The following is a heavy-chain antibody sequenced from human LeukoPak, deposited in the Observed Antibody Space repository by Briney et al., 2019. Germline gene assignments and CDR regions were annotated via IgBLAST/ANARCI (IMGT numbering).Heavy chain of an antibody. V-gene: IGHV3-11*01. CDR1: GFTFSDYY. D-gene: IGHD2-2*01. CDR3: ARGGVGYCSSTSCPYYYYGMDV. J-gene: IGHJ6*02. CDR2: ISSSGSTI. Sequence: PGGSLRLSCAASGFTFSDYYMSWIRQAPGKGLEWVSYISSSGSTIYYADSVKGRFTISRDNAKNSLYLQMNSLRAEDTAVYYCARGGVGYCSSTSCPYYYYGMDVWGQGTTVTVSS.